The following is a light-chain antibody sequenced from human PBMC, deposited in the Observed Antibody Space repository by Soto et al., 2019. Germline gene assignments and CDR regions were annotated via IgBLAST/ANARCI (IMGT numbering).Light chain of an antibody. Sequence: DSRMTQSPSTLSAFVGDRVTITCRASRNINNWLAWYQQKPGKAPNLLIYDASSLGSGVPSRFSGSGSGTEFTLTISSLQPEDVATYYCHQYNFYFGGGTSVEIK. CDR1: RNINNW. V-gene: IGKV1-5*01. CDR2: DAS. CDR3: HQYNFY. J-gene: IGKJ4*01.